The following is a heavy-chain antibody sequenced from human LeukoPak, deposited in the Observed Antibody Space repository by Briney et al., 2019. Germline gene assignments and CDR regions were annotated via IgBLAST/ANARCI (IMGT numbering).Heavy chain of an antibody. CDR1: GFTFSSYG. D-gene: IGHD3-10*01. V-gene: IGHV3-30*03. CDR2: ISYDGSNK. CDR3: ARDRRLWFGEFPGGY. J-gene: IGHJ4*02. Sequence: GGSLRLSCAASGFTFSSYGMHWVRQAPGKGLEWVAVISYDGSNKYYADSVKGRFTISRDNSKNTLYLQMNSLRAEDTAVYYCARDRRLWFGEFPGGYWGQGTLVTVSS.